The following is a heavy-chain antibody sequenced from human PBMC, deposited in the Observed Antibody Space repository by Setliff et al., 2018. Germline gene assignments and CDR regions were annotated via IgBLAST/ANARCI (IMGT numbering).Heavy chain of an antibody. Sequence: PGGSLRLSCAASGFTASSNYMNWVRQAPGKGLEWVSSISSSSSYIYYADSVKGRFTISRDNAKNSLYLQMNSLRAEDTAVYYCARDGYYNFWSGPSLAPNWFDPWGQGTLVTVSS. V-gene: IGHV3-21*01. J-gene: IGHJ5*02. CDR1: GFTASSNY. CDR2: ISSSSSYI. CDR3: ARDGYYNFWSGPSLAPNWFDP. D-gene: IGHD3-3*01.